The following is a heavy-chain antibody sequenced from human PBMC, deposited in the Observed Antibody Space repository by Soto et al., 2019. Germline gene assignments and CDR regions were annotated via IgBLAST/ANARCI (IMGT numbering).Heavy chain of an antibody. J-gene: IGHJ5*02. CDR2: IYYTGST. V-gene: IGHV4-39*01. CDR3: SRHGLPKGGSWYAEVSGCEP. CDR1: GVAINGGGYF. Sequence: PAETLSLTCSVSGVAINGGGYFWGWARQPPGRGLEWIGSIYYTGSTSLSPSLRSRVTMSVDTSNNQFSMKLRSLTAADTAVYFCSRHGLPKGGSWYAEVSGCEPWGKGRPVT. D-gene: IGHD6-13*01.